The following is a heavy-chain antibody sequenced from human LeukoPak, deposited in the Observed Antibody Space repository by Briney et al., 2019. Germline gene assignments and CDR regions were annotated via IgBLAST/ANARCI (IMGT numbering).Heavy chain of an antibody. CDR2: IYYSGST. D-gene: IGHD3-9*01. CDR1: GGSVSSGAYY. Sequence: SQTLSLTCTVSGGSVSSGAYYWSWIRQPPGKGLEWIGYIYYSGSTYYNPSLKSRVTISVDTSKNQFSLKLSSVTAADTAVYYCARGVYDILTGYYRKPYDYWGQGTLVTVSS. J-gene: IGHJ4*02. CDR3: ARGVYDILTGYYRKPYDY. V-gene: IGHV4-30-4*01.